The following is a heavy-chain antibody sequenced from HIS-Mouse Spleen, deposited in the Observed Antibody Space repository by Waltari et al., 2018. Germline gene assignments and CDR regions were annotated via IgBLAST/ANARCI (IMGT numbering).Heavy chain of an antibody. D-gene: IGHD6-13*01. Sequence: QLQLQESGPGLVKPSETLSLTCTVSGGSISSSSYYWGWIRQPPGKGLEWMGSIYYSGGTSYTTALQSGVTRSVGTSKNQFSLKLSSVTAADTAVYYCAREIAYSISWYDWYFDLWGRGTLVTVSS. CDR3: AREIAYSISWYDWYFDL. CDR1: GGSISSSSYY. CDR2: IYYSGGT. J-gene: IGHJ2*01. V-gene: IGHV4-39*07.